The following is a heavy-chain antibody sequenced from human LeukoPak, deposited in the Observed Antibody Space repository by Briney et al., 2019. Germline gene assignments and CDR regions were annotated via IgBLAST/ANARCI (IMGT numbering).Heavy chain of an antibody. CDR2: INTKTDGGTT. Sequence: GSLRLSCAASGFTFSNAWMSWVRQAPGKGLEWVGRINTKTDGGTTDYAAPVKGRFSISRDDSKATLYLQMNSLKPEDTAVYYCTTGLGDNWGQGTLVTVSS. CDR1: GFTFSNAW. D-gene: IGHD3-16*01. V-gene: IGHV3-15*01. J-gene: IGHJ4*02. CDR3: TTGLGDN.